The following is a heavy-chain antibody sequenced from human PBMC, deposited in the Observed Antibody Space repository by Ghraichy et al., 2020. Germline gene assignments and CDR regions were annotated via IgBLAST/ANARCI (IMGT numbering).Heavy chain of an antibody. CDR2: IYYSGST. Sequence: SQTLSLTCTVSGGSISSSSYYWGWIRQPPGKGLEWIGSIYYSGSTYYNPSLKSRVTISVDTSKNQFSLKLSSVTAADTAVYYCARRDDGSGWYSGGVGYYGMDVWGQGTTVTVSS. CDR3: ARRDDGSGWYSGGVGYYGMDV. CDR1: GGSISSSSYY. J-gene: IGHJ6*02. V-gene: IGHV4-39*01. D-gene: IGHD6-19*01.